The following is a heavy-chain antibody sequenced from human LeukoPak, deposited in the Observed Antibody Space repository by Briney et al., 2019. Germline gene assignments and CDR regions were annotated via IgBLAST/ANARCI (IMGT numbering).Heavy chain of an antibody. CDR3: AKTPVRRFPLYFDY. J-gene: IGHJ4*02. CDR1: GFTFSSYG. Sequence: GGSLRLSCAASGFTFSSYGMSWVRQAPGKGLEWVSAISGSGGSTYYADSVKGRFTISRDNSKNTPHLQMNSLRAEDTAVYYCAKTPVRRFPLYFDYWGQGTLVTVSS. CDR2: ISGSGGST. V-gene: IGHV3-23*01. D-gene: IGHD3-3*01.